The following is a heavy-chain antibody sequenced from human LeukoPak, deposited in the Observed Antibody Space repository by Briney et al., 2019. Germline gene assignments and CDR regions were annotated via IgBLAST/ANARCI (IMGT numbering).Heavy chain of an antibody. CDR2: ISSSSSTI. V-gene: IGHV3-48*01. D-gene: IGHD2-2*01. J-gene: IGHJ6*03. CDR1: GFTFSSYS. CDR3: ARDNSGYCSSTSCNRGDYYYYMDV. Sequence: GGSLRLSCAASGFTFSSYSMNWVRQAPGKGLEWVSYISSSSSTIYYADSVKGRFTISRDNAKNSLYLQMNSLRAEDTAVYYCARDNSGYCSSTSCNRGDYYYYMDVWGKGTTVTVSS.